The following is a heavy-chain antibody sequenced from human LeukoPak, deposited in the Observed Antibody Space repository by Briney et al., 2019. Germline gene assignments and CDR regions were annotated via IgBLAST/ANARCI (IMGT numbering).Heavy chain of an antibody. J-gene: IGHJ4*02. CDR1: GFTFSTYA. D-gene: IGHD3-10*01. CDR2: ISGSGDST. Sequence: GGSLRLSCAASGFTFSTYAMNWVRQAPGKGLEWVSGISGSGDSTYSAGSVKGQFTISRDNSKNMLYLQMNGLRADDTAVYYCARDRRGEYYFDYWGQGTLVTVSS. CDR3: ARDRRGEYYFDY. V-gene: IGHV3-23*01.